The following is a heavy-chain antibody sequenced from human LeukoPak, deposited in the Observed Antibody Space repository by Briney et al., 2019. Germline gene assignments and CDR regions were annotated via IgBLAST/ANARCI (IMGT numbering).Heavy chain of an antibody. CDR3: AKLPPDGAASHYYFDY. V-gene: IGHV3-30*18. Sequence: GGSLRLSCAASGFTFSSYGMHWVRQAPGKGLEWVAVISYDGSNKYYADSVKGRFTISRDNSKNTLYLQMNSLRAEDTAVYYCAKLPPDGAASHYYFDYWGQGTLVTVSS. D-gene: IGHD1-26*01. CDR2: ISYDGSNK. J-gene: IGHJ4*02. CDR1: GFTFSSYG.